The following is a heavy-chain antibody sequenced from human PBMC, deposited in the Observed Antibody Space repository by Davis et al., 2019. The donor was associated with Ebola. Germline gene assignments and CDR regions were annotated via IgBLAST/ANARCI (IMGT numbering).Heavy chain of an antibody. Sequence: ASVKVSCKASGFILTNYAIHWVRQAPGQRLEWMGRVHGGNGNTKYSQRFQGRVTITTDTSASTVYLDLTSLRSDDTAVFYCARASFGYNSGWYADYWGPGSLVTVSS. J-gene: IGHJ4*02. CDR3: ARASFGYNSGWYADY. CDR2: VHGGNGNT. V-gene: IGHV1-3*01. CDR1: GFILTNYA. D-gene: IGHD6-19*01.